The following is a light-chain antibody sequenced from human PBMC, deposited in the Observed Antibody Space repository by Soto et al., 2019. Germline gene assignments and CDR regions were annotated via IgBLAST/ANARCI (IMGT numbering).Light chain of an antibody. CDR1: QSVSSSF. Sequence: EIVLTQSPGTLYLSPGERATLSCRASQSVSSSFLAWYQQKPGQAPRLLIYGASSRATGIPDRFSGSGSGTDFTLTISRLESEEFAVYYCHQYGSSPRTFGQGTKLEIK. CDR2: GAS. V-gene: IGKV3-20*01. J-gene: IGKJ2*01. CDR3: HQYGSSPRT.